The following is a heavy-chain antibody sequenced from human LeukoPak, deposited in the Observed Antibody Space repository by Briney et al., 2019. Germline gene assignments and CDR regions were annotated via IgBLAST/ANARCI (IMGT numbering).Heavy chain of an antibody. CDR1: GGSINNYY. J-gene: IGHJ4*02. D-gene: IGHD6-25*01. CDR3: ARSNGAISAAEDY. CDR2: IHYSGTT. V-gene: IGHV4-59*01. Sequence: PSETLSLTCTVSGGSINNYYWSWIRQPPGKGLEWIGYIHYSGTTNYNPSLKSRLTMSVDTSKNQFTLKLSSVTAADTAVYYCARSNGAISAAEDYWGQGTLVTVSS.